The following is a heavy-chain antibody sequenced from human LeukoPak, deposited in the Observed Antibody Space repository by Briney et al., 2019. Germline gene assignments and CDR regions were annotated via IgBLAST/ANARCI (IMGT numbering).Heavy chain of an antibody. CDR1: GFTFSSYS. D-gene: IGHD6-13*01. CDR3: ARGGQQRLEY. Sequence: PGGSLRLSCAASGFTFSSYSMNWVRQAPGKGLEWVSYISSSSSTIYYADSVKGRFTISRDNAKNSLYLQMNSLRAEDTAVYFCARGGQQRLEYWGQGTLVTVSS. CDR2: ISSSSSTI. V-gene: IGHV3-48*01. J-gene: IGHJ4*02.